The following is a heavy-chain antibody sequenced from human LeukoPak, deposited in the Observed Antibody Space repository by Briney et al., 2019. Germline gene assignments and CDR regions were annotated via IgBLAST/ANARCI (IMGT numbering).Heavy chain of an antibody. D-gene: IGHD6-19*01. CDR2: IYPGDSDT. V-gene: IGHV5-51*01. CDR1: GYSFTSYW. CDR3: ARTTLAVAGTSDY. J-gene: IGHJ4*02. Sequence: GESLKISCKGSGYSFTSYWIGWVRQMPGKGLEWMGIIYPGDSDTRYSPPFQGQVTISADKSISTAYLQWSSLKASDSAMYYCARTTLAVAGTSDYWGQGTLVTVSS.